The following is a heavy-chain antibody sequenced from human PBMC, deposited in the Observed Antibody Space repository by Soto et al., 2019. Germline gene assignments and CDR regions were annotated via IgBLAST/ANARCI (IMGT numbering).Heavy chain of an antibody. Sequence: GGSLRLSCAASGFTFSSYAMSWVRQAPGKGLEWVSAISGSGGSTYYADSVKGRFTISRDNSKNTLYLQMNSLRAEDTAVYYCAKDYYYDSSGYYYFDYWGQGTLVTVSS. CDR3: AKDYYYDSSGYYYFDY. J-gene: IGHJ4*02. V-gene: IGHV3-23*01. CDR2: ISGSGGST. CDR1: GFTFSSYA. D-gene: IGHD3-22*01.